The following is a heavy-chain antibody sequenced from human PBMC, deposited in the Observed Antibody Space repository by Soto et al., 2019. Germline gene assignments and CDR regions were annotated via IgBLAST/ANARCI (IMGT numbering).Heavy chain of an antibody. CDR3: AGDITRFGEVLYY. J-gene: IGHJ4*02. Sequence: QVQLVESGGGVVQPGRSLRLSCAASGFTFSNFAMHWVRQAPGKGLEWVAIISYDGSNKYYADSVKGRFTISRDNSKNTLYLQMNSLRAEATAVYYCAGDITRFGEVLYYWGQGTQVTVSS. D-gene: IGHD3-10*01. CDR2: ISYDGSNK. V-gene: IGHV3-30-3*01. CDR1: GFTFSNFA.